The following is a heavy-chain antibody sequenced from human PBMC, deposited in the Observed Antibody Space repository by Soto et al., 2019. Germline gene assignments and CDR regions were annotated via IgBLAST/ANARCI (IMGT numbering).Heavy chain of an antibody. CDR1: GYTFTTYG. D-gene: IGHD6-19*01. V-gene: IGHV1-18*01. J-gene: IGHJ6*03. Sequence: ASVKVSCKASGYTFTTYGISWVRQAPGQGLEWMGWISAYNENTNYAQKLQGRVTMTTDTSTSTAYMELRSLRSDDTAVYYCARAVAGTGAYYYYYMDVWGKGTTVTVSS. CDR3: ARAVAGTGAYYYYYMDV. CDR2: ISAYNENT.